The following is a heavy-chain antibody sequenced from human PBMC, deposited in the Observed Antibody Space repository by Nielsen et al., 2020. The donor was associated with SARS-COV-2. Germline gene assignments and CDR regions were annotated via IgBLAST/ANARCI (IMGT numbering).Heavy chain of an antibody. V-gene: IGHV4-34*01. J-gene: IGHJ4*02. CDR2: INHSGST. D-gene: IGHD3-22*01. CDR1: GGSFSGYY. CDR3: ARDLTPYSSGYSVLDY. Sequence: SETLSLTCAVYGGSFSGYYWRWIRQPPGKGLEWIGEINHSGSTNYNPSLKSRVTISVDTSKNQFSLKLSSVTAADTAVYYCARDLTPYSSGYSVLDYWGQGTLVTVSS.